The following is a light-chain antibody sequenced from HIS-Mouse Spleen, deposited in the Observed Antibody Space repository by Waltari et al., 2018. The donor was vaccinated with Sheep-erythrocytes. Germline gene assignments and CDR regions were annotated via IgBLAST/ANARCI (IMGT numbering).Light chain of an antibody. V-gene: IGKV3-20*01. CDR1: QSVSSSY. CDR3: QQYGSSPT. CDR2: GAS. Sequence: EIVLTQSPGTLSLSPGERATLPCRAIQSVSSSYLAWYQQKPGQAPRLLFYGASDTATGIADRFRGSGSGTDFTLTISRLEPDDFAVYYCQQYGSSPTFGQGTKLAIK. J-gene: IGKJ2*01.